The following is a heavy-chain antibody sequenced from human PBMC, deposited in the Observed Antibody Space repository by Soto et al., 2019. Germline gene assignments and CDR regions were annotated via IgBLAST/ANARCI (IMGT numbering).Heavy chain of an antibody. V-gene: IGHV4-31*03. CDR2: IYYSGST. D-gene: IGHD4-4*01. J-gene: IGHJ4*02. CDR3: ARGVIH. CDR1: GGSISSGGYY. Sequence: QVQLQESGPGLVKPSQTLSLTCTVSGGSISSGGYYWSWIRQHPGKGLEWIGYIYYSGSTSYNPSPKSRVTISVETSKNPFPLKLSFVTAAEPAVFYCARGVIHWGQGTLVTVSS.